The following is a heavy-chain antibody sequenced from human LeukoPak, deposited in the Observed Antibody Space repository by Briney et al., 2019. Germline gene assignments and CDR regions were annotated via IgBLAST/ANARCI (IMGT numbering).Heavy chain of an antibody. CDR2: INPSGGTT. CDR1: GYTFTNYH. J-gene: IGHJ5*02. D-gene: IGHD6-19*01. V-gene: IGHV1-46*01. Sequence: ASVKVSCKASGYTFTNYHMHWVRQAPGQGLEWMGKINPSGGTTTYAQKFQGRVTMTRDTSTSTVYMEMSSLRSGDTAVYYCAKCRVSSSGSADHWGQGTLVTVSS. CDR3: AKCRVSSSGSADH.